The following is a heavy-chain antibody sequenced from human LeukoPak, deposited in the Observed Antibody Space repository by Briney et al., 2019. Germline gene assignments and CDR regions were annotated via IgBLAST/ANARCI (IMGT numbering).Heavy chain of an antibody. D-gene: IGHD6-6*01. V-gene: IGHV1-18*01. CDR2: ISAYNGNT. J-gene: IGHJ3*02. CDR3: ARVRSIAARRVSDAFDI. CDR1: GYTFTSYG. Sequence: ASVKVSCKASGYTFTSYGISWVRQAPGQGLEWMGWISAYNGNTNYAQKLQGRATMTTDTSTSTAYMELRSLRSDDTAVYYCARVRSIAARRVSDAFDIWGQGTMVTVSS.